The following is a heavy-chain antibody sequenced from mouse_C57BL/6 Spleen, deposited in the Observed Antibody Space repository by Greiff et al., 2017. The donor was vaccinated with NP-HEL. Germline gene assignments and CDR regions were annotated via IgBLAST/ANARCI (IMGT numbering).Heavy chain of an antibody. CDR1: GFTFSDYG. Sequence: EVKVEESGGGLVKPGGSLKLSCAASGFTFSDYGMHWVRQAPEKGLEWVAYISSGSSTIYYADTVKGRFTISRDNAKNTLFLQMTSLRSEDTAMYYCARGDYDEFAYWGQGTLVTVSA. CDR2: ISSGSSTI. V-gene: IGHV5-17*01. D-gene: IGHD2-4*01. J-gene: IGHJ3*01. CDR3: ARGDYDEFAY.